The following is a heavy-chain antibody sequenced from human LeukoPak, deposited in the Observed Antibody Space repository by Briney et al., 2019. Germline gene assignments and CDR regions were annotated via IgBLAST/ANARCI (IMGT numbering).Heavy chain of an antibody. CDR3: ARVYSSSWGLFDY. D-gene: IGHD6-13*01. V-gene: IGHV4-59*01. J-gene: IGHJ4*02. Sequence: SETLSLTCTVSGGSISSYYWSWIRQPPGKGLEWIGYIYYSGSTNYNPSLKSRVTISVDTSKNQFSLKLSSVTAADTAVYYCARVYSSSWGLFDYWGRGTLVTVSS. CDR1: GGSISSYY. CDR2: IYYSGST.